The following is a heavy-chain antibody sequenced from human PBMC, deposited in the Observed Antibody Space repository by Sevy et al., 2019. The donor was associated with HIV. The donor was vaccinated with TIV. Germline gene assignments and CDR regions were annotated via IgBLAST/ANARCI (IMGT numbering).Heavy chain of an antibody. CDR2: ISSSSSYI. J-gene: IGHJ4*02. Sequence: GESLKISCAASGFTFSSYSMNWVRQAPGKGLEWVSSISSSSSYIYYEDSVKGRFTISRDNAKNSLYLQMNSLKAEDTAVYYCARDRHYDFWSGYHSFDYWGQGTLITVSS. V-gene: IGHV3-21*01. D-gene: IGHD3-3*01. CDR3: ARDRHYDFWSGYHSFDY. CDR1: GFTFSSYS.